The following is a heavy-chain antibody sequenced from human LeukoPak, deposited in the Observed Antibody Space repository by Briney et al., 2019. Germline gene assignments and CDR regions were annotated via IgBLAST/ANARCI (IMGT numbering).Heavy chain of an antibody. Sequence: TPSETLSLTCTVSGVSISSYYWSWIRQPPGKGLEWIGYIYDSGSPNYNPPPKSRVTISLDTSEKQFSLKVISMTAGDTSAFYWASPTTADAFDIWGQGTMVTVSS. CDR3: ASPTTADAFDI. CDR2: IYDSGSP. V-gene: IGHV4-59*01. D-gene: IGHD1-26*01. J-gene: IGHJ3*02. CDR1: GVSISSYY.